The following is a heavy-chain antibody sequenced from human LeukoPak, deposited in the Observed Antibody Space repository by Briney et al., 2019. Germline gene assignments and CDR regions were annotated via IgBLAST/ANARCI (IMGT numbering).Heavy chain of an antibody. J-gene: IGHJ5*02. CDR1: GFTFSSYA. V-gene: IGHV3-23*01. CDR3: AKDLSTYCGGDCSLPNWFDP. D-gene: IGHD2-21*02. CDR2: ISGSAGST. Sequence: GGSLRLSCAASGFTFSSYAMSWVRQAPGKGLEWVSGISGSAGSTNYADSVKGRFTISRDNSKNTLYLQMNSLRAEDTAVYYCAKDLSTYCGGDCSLPNWFDPWGQGTLVTVSS.